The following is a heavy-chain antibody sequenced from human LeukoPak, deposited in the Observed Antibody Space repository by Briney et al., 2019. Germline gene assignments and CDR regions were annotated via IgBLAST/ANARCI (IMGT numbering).Heavy chain of an antibody. CDR3: ARDPAYYYDSSGLRGDY. J-gene: IGHJ4*02. D-gene: IGHD3-22*01. V-gene: IGHV4-39*07. CDR2: IYYSGST. CDR1: GGSISSSSYY. Sequence: PSETLSLTCTVSGGSISSSSYYWGWIRQPPGKGLEWIGSIYYSGSTYYNPSLKSRVTISVDTSKNQFSLKLSSVTAADTAVYYCARDPAYYYDSSGLRGDYWGQGTLVTVSS.